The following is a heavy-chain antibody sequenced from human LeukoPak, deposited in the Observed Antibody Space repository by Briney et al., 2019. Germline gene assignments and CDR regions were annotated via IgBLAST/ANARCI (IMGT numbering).Heavy chain of an antibody. V-gene: IGHV1-69*13. Sequence: SVKVSCKASGGTFSSYAISWVRQAPRQGLEWMGGIIPIFGTANYAQKFQGRVTITADESTTTAYMELSRLRSEDTAVSYCARVLGTAMVWFDPWGQGTLVSVSS. CDR3: ARVLGTAMVWFDP. J-gene: IGHJ5*02. CDR1: GGTFSSYA. CDR2: IIPIFGTA. D-gene: IGHD5-18*01.